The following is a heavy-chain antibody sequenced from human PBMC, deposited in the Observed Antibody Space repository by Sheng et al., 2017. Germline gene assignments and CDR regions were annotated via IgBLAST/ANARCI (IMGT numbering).Heavy chain of an antibody. J-gene: IGHJ1*01. V-gene: IGHV3-30*18. CDR3: DKRSTFPTRPLVTLYTYQH. D-gene: IGHD6-13*01. Sequence: APGKGLEWVAVISYDVSKKYYADSVKGRFTISRDNSKNTLYLQMNSLRAEDTAVYYCDKRSTFPTRPLVTLYTYQHWGQGTLVHRLL. CDR2: ISYDVSKK.